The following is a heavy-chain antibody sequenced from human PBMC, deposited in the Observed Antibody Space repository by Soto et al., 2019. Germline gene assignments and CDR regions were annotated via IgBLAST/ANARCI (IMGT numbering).Heavy chain of an antibody. CDR2: INHSGST. D-gene: IGHD4-4*01. CDR1: GGSFSGYY. Sequence: SETLSLTCAVYGGSFSGYYWSWIRQPPGKGLEWIGYINHSGSTNYNPSLKSRVTISVDTSKNQFSLKLSSVTAADTAVYYCARYSNWYYFDYRGQGTLVTVSS. V-gene: IGHV4-34*09. CDR3: ARYSNWYYFDY. J-gene: IGHJ4*02.